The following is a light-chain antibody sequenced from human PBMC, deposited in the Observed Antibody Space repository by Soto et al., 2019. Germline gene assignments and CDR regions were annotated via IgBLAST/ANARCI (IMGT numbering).Light chain of an antibody. V-gene: IGKV1-9*01. CDR2: DAS. CDR1: QGISSY. CDR3: QQVNVYPST. J-gene: IGKJ4*01. Sequence: DRPMTQSPASLSVSVGDRVTITCRASQGISSYLGWYQQKPGKAPNLLIYDASTLHSGVPSRFSGGGSGTDFTLTISSLQPEDFATYYCQQVNVYPSTFGGGTKVDIK.